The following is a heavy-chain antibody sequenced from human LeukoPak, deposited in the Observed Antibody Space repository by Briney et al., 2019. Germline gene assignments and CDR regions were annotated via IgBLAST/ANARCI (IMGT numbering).Heavy chain of an antibody. CDR3: AREASGSFFAN. V-gene: IGHV3-53*01. CDR1: GFTVSNNY. CDR2: IYSGDNT. Sequence: PGGSLRLSCVVSGFTVSNNYMSWVRQAPGKGLEWVSAIYSGDNTYYADSVKGRFTISRDNSKNTLYLQMNSLRAEDTAVYYCAREASGSFFANWGQGTLVTVSS. D-gene: IGHD1-26*01. J-gene: IGHJ4*02.